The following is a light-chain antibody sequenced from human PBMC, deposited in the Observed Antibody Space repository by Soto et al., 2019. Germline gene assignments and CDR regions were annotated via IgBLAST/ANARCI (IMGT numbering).Light chain of an antibody. CDR1: QTGDSRY. CDR2: AAS. Sequence: EVVLTQSPGTLSFSPGETATLSFRASQTGDSRYLAWYQQKRGQAPRLLIYAASSRATGVPDRFSGSGSGTDFTLTIRRLEPEDFAVYYCQQYDSTVWTFGQGTKVDI. CDR3: QQYDSTVWT. J-gene: IGKJ1*01. V-gene: IGKV3-20*01.